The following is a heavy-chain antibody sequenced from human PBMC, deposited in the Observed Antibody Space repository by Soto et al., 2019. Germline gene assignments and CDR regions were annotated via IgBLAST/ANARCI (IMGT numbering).Heavy chain of an antibody. CDR1: GGSISSSSYY. CDR3: AKVGSGSYSNAIDS. V-gene: IGHV4-39*01. J-gene: IGHJ3*02. CDR2: IYYSGST. D-gene: IGHD3-10*01. Sequence: PSETLSLTCTVSGGSISSSSYYWGWIRQPPGKGLEWIGSIYYSGSTYYNPSLKSRVTISVDTSKNQFSLKLSSVTAADTAVYYCAKVGSGSYSNAIDSWGPGTMVTV.